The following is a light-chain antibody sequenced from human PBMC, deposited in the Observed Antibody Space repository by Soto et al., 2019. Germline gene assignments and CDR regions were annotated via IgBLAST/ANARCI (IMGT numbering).Light chain of an antibody. J-gene: IGLJ3*02. CDR3: VAWDDRLHGWV. CDR2: SSD. CDR1: NSNIGSNT. V-gene: IGLV1-44*01. Sequence: QSVLIQPPSSSGTPGQRVTISCSGRNSNIGSNTVSWYHQVPGTAPKVVIYSSDQRPSGVPYRLSASKSGTSASRAISGLQSADECDYYCVAWDDRLHGWVFGGVTKLTVL.